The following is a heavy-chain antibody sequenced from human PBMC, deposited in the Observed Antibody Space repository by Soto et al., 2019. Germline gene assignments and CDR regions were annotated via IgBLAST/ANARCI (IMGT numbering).Heavy chain of an antibody. V-gene: IGHV1-18*01. J-gene: IGHJ6*02. CDR3: GRCRTDSYAMDV. CDR2: IRPYNGKT. D-gene: IGHD5-18*01. Sequence: QGHLVQSGSDVEKPGASVKVSCKASGYSFTRYGIGWVRQVPGQGPEWMGWIRPYNGKTNYAQSVKGRVVMTTDISTNTVYLELRSLRSDDSAIYYCGRCRTDSYAMDVWGQGTTVTVSS. CDR1: GYSFTRYG.